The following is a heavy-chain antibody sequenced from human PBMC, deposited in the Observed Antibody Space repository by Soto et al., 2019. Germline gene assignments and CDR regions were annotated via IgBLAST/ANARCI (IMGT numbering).Heavy chain of an antibody. J-gene: IGHJ4*02. D-gene: IGHD3-3*01. CDR2: MYYSGNT. CDR1: GASISSNY. V-gene: IGHV4-59*01. CDR3: ARGGGYDFWSGYYGFDY. Sequence: QVQLQESGPGLVKPSETLSLTCTVSGASISSNYWSWIRQPPGKGLEWIGHMYYSGNTNYNPSLKSRVSISVETSQNKFSLKLSSVTAADTAVYYCARGGGYDFWSGYYGFDYWGQGILVTVFS.